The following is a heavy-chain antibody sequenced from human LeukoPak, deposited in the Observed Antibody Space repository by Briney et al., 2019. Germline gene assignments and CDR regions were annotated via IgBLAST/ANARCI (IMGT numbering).Heavy chain of an antibody. D-gene: IGHD1-14*01. CDR1: GGSISSYY. CDR2: IYTSGST. J-gene: IGHJ5*02. CDR3: AGLNRGTPFDP. V-gene: IGHV4-4*09. Sequence: PETLSLTCTVSGGSISSYYWSWIRQPPGKGLEWIGYIYTSGSTNYNPSLKSRVTISVDTSKNQFSLKLSSVTAADTAVYYCAGLNRGTPFDPWGQGTLVTVSS.